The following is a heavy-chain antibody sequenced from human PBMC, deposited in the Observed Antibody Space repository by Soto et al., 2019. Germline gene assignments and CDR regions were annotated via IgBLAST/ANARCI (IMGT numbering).Heavy chain of an antibody. CDR1: SGSFSGYY. CDR3: ARAPKVSGSSQTRPDF. CDR2: ISQSGNT. D-gene: IGHD6-6*01. J-gene: IGHJ4*02. V-gene: IGHV4-34*01. Sequence: SETLSLSCSIYSGSFSGYYWSWTRQPPGKGLEWIGEISQSGNTNYSPSLKSRVSISIDTSKKQFSLNLASVSAADTAVYYCARAPKVSGSSQTRPDFWGQGTLVTVSS.